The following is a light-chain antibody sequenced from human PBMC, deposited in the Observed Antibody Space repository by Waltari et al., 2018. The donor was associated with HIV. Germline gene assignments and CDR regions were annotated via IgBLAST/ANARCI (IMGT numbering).Light chain of an antibody. J-gene: IGLJ2*01. Sequence: QSVLTQPPSASGTPGQRVTISCSGSSSNIGSNTVNWYQQLPGTAPKLLIHSNKQRPSGVHDRFPGSKAGTSASLAISGLQSEDEADYYCAAWDDSLNGVVFGGGTKLTVL. CDR2: SNK. CDR1: SSNIGSNT. V-gene: IGLV1-44*01. CDR3: AAWDDSLNGVV.